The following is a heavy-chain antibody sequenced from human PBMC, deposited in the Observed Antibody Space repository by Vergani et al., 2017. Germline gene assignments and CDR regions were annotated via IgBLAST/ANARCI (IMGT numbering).Heavy chain of an antibody. V-gene: IGHV4-39*01. CDR1: GGSISSSSYY. Sequence: QLQLQESGPGLVKPSGTLSLTCTVSGGSISSSSYYWGWIRQPPGKGLEWIGSIYYSGSTYYNPSLKSRVTISVDTSKNQFSLKLSSVTAADTAVYYCARQTAGYDYDILTSQLDGFDYWGQGTLVTVSS. CDR2: IYYSGST. D-gene: IGHD3-9*01. J-gene: IGHJ4*02. CDR3: ARQTAGYDYDILTSQLDGFDY.